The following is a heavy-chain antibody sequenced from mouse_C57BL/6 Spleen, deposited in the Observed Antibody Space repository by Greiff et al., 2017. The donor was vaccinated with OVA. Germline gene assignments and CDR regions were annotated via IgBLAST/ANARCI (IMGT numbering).Heavy chain of an antibody. CDR1: GYAFTNYL. CDR3: ASGGGLFPFAY. Sequence: QVQLQQSGAELVRPGTSVKVSCKASGYAFTNYLIDWVKQRPGQGLEWIGVINPGSGGTNYNEKFKGKATLTADKSSSTAYMQLSSLTSEDAAVYFCASGGGLFPFAYWGQGTLVTVSA. J-gene: IGHJ3*01. V-gene: IGHV1-54*01. CDR2: INPGSGGT. D-gene: IGHD3-1*01.